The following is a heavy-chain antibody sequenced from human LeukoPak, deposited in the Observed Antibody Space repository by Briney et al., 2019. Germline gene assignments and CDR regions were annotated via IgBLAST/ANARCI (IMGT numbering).Heavy chain of an antibody. CDR3: AIGYYYDSSGYGVDY. V-gene: IGHV1-69*05. CDR2: IIPIFGTA. Sequence: SVKVSCKASGYTFTSYHMHWVRQAPGQGLEWMGRIIPIFGTANYAQKFQGRVTITTDESTSTAYMELSSLRSEDTAVYYCAIGYYYDSSGYGVDYWGQGTLVTVSS. J-gene: IGHJ4*02. CDR1: GYTFTSYH. D-gene: IGHD3-22*01.